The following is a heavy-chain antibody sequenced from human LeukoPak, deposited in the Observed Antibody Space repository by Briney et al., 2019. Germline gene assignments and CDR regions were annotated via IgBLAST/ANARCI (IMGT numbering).Heavy chain of an antibody. Sequence: ASVKVSCKASGYTFTGYYMHWVRQAPGRGLEWMGWINPNSGGTNYAQKFQGRVTMTRDTSISTAYMELSRLRSDDTAVYYCARALLGYCSGGSCYPRVWGQGTLVTVSS. V-gene: IGHV1-2*02. D-gene: IGHD2-15*01. CDR3: ARALLGYCSGGSCYPRV. CDR2: INPNSGGT. CDR1: GYTFTGYY. J-gene: IGHJ4*02.